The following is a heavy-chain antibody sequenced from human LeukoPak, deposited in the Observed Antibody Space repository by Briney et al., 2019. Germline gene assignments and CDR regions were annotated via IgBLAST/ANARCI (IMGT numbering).Heavy chain of an antibody. CDR3: ARDQEGFDY. J-gene: IGHJ4*02. CDR1: GYTFTSNY. Sequence: ASVKVSCKASGYTFTSNYIHWVRQAPGQGLEWMGMIYPRDGSTSYAQKFQGRVTMTRDTFTSTVHMELSGLRSEDTAVYYCARDQEGFDYWGQGTLVTVSS. CDR2: IYPRDGST. V-gene: IGHV1-46*01.